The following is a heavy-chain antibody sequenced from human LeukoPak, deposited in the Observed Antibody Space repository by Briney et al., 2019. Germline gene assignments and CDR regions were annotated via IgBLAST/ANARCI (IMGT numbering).Heavy chain of an antibody. CDR2: IKQDGSEK. J-gene: IGHJ3*02. CDR1: GFTFSSYW. Sequence: GGSLRLSCAASGFTFSSYWMSWVRQAPGKGLEWVANIKQDGSEKYYVDSVKGRFTISRDNAKNSLYLQMNSLRAEDTAVYYCARVHSGTVWAFDIWGQGTMVTVSS. CDR3: ARVHSGTVWAFDI. V-gene: IGHV3-7*03. D-gene: IGHD1-26*01.